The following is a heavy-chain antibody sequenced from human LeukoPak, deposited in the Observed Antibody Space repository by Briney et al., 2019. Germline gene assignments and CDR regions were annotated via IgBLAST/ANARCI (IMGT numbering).Heavy chain of an antibody. CDR2: IRCKAYGGTT. CDR1: GFTFGDYA. Sequence: GRSLRLSCTASGFTFGDYAMSWVRQAPGKGLEWVGFIRCKAYGGTTEYAASVKGRFTISRDDSKSIAYLQMNSLKIEDTAVYYCTRDVYYYDSSLPGYWGQETLVTVSS. V-gene: IGHV3-49*04. CDR3: TRDVYYYDSSLPGY. D-gene: IGHD3-22*01. J-gene: IGHJ4*02.